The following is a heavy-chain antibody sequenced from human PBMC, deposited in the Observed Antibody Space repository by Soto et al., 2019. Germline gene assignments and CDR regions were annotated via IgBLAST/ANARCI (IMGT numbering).Heavy chain of an antibody. CDR1: GFSFSDHY. Sequence: EVQLVESGGGLVQPGGSLRLSCAASGFSFSDHYMEWVRQAPGKGLEWVGRIRNKANSYTTQYAAAVRCRFTLSRDDSKNSLFLQKNSLKTEDTAIYYCARTIMYSAPHYFDYSGQGTLVTVSS. J-gene: IGHJ4*02. D-gene: IGHD1-26*01. V-gene: IGHV3-72*01. CDR3: ARTIMYSAPHYFDY. CDR2: IRNKANSYTT.